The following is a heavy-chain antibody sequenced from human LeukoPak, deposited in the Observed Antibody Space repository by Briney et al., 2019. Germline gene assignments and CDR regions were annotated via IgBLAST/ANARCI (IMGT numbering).Heavy chain of an antibody. D-gene: IGHD6-13*01. V-gene: IGHV3-64D*06. Sequence: GGSLRPSCSASGFTFSRYAIHWVRQAPGKGLEYVSAISSNGGSTYYADSVKGRFTISRDNSKSTLYFQMSSLRAEDTAVYYCVKDKWGSSWRDFNVDYWGQGTLVTVSS. CDR1: GFTFSRYA. CDR3: VKDKWGSSWRDFNVDY. J-gene: IGHJ4*02. CDR2: ISSNGGST.